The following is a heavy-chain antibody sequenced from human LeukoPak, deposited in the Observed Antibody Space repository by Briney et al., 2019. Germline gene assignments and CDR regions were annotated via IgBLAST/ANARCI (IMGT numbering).Heavy chain of an antibody. CDR1: GYSISSGYY. J-gene: IGHJ4*02. CDR2: IYHSGST. V-gene: IGHV4-38-2*01. Sequence: SETLSLTCAVSGYSISSGYYWGWIRQPPGKGLEWIGSIYHSGSTYYNPSLKSRVTISVDTSKNQFSLKLSSVTAADTAVYYCARGQIGVVIHDYWGQGTLVTVSS. D-gene: IGHD3-3*01. CDR3: ARGQIGVVIHDY.